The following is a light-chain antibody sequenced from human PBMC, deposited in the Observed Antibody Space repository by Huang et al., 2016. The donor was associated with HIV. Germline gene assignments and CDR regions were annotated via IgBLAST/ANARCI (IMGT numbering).Light chain of an antibody. CDR3: QQRSNSLT. CDR2: DAS. J-gene: IGKJ4*01. Sequence: EIVLTQSPDTLSLSPGQRATLSCRASHSLNKFLSCYQHKPGQAPRLLFYDASNRAAGIPARFNGSGCGTDITLTITSLKPEDFAIYYCQQRSNSLTFGGGTKVEIK. CDR1: HSLNKF. V-gene: IGKV3-11*01.